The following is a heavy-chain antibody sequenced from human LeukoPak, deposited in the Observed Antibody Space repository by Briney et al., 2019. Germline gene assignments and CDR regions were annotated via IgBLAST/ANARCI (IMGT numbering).Heavy chain of an antibody. CDR1: GFSFISYF. D-gene: IGHD6-13*01. CDR3: ARGAQIAVVGSHVDY. CDR2: INPVGGST. V-gene: IGHV1-46*01. Sequence: GASVKVSCKTSGFSFISYFIHWVRQAPGQGLEWMGKINPVGGSTTYVQRFQGRVTITRDTSTSTVYMELSSLRFEDTAVYYCARGAQIAVVGSHVDYWGQGSLVTVSS. J-gene: IGHJ4*02.